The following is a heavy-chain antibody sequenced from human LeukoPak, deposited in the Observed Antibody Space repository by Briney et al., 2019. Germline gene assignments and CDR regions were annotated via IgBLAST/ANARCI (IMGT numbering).Heavy chain of an antibody. CDR3: ARYFHD. CDR2: ISDSGGII. V-gene: IGHV3-23*01. J-gene: IGHJ4*02. CDR1: GFTFSSNA. Sequence: GGSLRLSCAASGFTFSSNAFNWARQAPGKGLEWVSAISDSGGIIQYADSVRGRFTISRDNSKNTLYLQMNSLRVEDTAVYYCARYFHDWGQGTLVTVSS.